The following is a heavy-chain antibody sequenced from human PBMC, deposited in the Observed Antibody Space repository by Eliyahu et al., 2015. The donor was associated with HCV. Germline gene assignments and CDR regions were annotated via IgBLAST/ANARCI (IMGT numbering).Heavy chain of an antibody. CDR3: AREREDTAMFDDPEPNGNWFDP. J-gene: IGHJ5*02. CDR2: IWYDGSNK. CDR1: GFXFSSYG. Sequence: QVQLVESGGGVVQPGRSLRLSCAASGFXFSSYGMHWVRQAPGKGLEGAAVIWYDGSNKYYADSVKGRFTISRDNSKNTLYLQMNSLRAEDTAVYYCAREREDTAMFDDPEPNGNWFDPWGQGTLVTVSS. V-gene: IGHV3-33*01. D-gene: IGHD5-18*01.